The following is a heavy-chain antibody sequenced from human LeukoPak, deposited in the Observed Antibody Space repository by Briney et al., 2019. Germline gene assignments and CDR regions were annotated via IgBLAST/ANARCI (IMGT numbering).Heavy chain of an antibody. J-gene: IGHJ4*02. V-gene: IGHV3-23*01. CDR3: AKEHITVTGTGDY. CDR1: GFIFSNYA. Sequence: GGSLRLSCAASGFIFSNYAMSWVRQAPGKGLEWVSAISDSGDNTYYADSVKGRFTISRDNSKNMLYLQMNSLRGEDTAVYYCAKEHITVTGTGDYWGQGTLVTVSS. CDR2: ISDSGDNT. D-gene: IGHD6-19*01.